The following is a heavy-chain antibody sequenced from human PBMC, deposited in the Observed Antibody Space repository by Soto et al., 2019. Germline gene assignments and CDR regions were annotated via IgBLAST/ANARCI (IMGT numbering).Heavy chain of an antibody. Sequence: EVQLVESGGGLVKPGGSLRLSCAASGFTFSNAWINWVRQAPGKGLEWVGRIKSKTDGGTTDYAEPVKGRVAISRYDSNNMVYLQMNSLNIEDTAVYYCTTDSYSTIIIVRFDYWVHGTLVTVSS. J-gene: IGHJ4*01. CDR3: TTDSYSTIIIVRFDY. D-gene: IGHD3-22*01. CDR1: GFTFSNAW. CDR2: IKSKTDGGTT. V-gene: IGHV3-15*07.